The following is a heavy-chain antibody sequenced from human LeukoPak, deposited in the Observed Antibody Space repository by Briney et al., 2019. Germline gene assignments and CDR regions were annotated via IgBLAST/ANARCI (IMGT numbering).Heavy chain of an antibody. D-gene: IGHD3-22*01. V-gene: IGHV3-21*01. CDR3: ARDHDRYDSSGYPY. Sequence: GGSLRLSCAASGFTFSSYSMNWVRQAPGKGLEWVSSISSSSSYIYYADSVKGRFTISRDNAKNSLYLQMNSLRAEDTAVYYCARDHDRYDSSGYPYWGQGTLVTVSS. CDR2: ISSSSSYI. J-gene: IGHJ4*02. CDR1: GFTFSSYS.